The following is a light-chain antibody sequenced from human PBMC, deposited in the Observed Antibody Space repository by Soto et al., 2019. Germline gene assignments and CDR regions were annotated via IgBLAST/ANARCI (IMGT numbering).Light chain of an antibody. CDR2: AAP. J-gene: IGKJ1*01. V-gene: IGKV1-39*01. CDR3: QQTYSTPPT. CDR1: QSISTY. Sequence: DIQMTQSPSSLSASVGDRVTITCRASQSISTYLNWYQQKSGLAPKLLIYAAPSLQSGVPSRFSGSGSGTDFTLTISSLQPEDFATYYCQQTYSTPPTFGQGTKVEIK.